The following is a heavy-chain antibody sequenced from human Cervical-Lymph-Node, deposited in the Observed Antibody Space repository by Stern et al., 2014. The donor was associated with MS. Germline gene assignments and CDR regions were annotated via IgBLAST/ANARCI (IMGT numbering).Heavy chain of an antibody. Sequence: QVQLQESGPGLVKPSETLSLTCTVSGGSISSSSYYWGWIRQPPGKGLEWIGRIYYSGSTYYNPSLKSRVTISLATTKNQSSRKLSLVTAADTAVYYCARGRDCSGGSCMYYFDYWGQGTLVTVSS. V-gene: IGHV4-39*01. D-gene: IGHD2-15*01. CDR2: IYYSGST. J-gene: IGHJ4*02. CDR1: GGSISSSSYY. CDR3: ARGRDCSGGSCMYYFDY.